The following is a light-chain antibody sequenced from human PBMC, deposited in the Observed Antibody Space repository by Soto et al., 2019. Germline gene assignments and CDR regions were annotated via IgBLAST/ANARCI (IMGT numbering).Light chain of an antibody. CDR3: ISYAGSNLLYV. Sequence: QSALTQPPSASGSPGQSVTISCTGTSSDVGGYNYVSWYQQHPGKAPKLMIYEVSKRPSGVPDRFSGSKSGNTASLTVSGLQAEDEADYYCISYAGSNLLYVFGTGTSSPS. CDR1: SSDVGGYNY. V-gene: IGLV2-8*01. J-gene: IGLJ1*01. CDR2: EVS.